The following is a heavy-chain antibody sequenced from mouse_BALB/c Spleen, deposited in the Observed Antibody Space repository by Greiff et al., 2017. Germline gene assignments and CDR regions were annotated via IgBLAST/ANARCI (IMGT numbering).Heavy chain of an antibody. Sequence: VQLQESGPGLVAPSQSLSITCTVSGFSLTSYGVHWVRQPPGKGLEWLGVIWAGGSTNYNSALMSRLSISKDNSKSQVFLKMNSLQTDDTAMYYCARDRGGYDGAWFAYWGQGTLGTVSA. CDR1: GFSLTSYG. V-gene: IGHV2-9*02. D-gene: IGHD2-2*01. CDR3: ARDRGGYDGAWFAY. CDR2: IWAGGST. J-gene: IGHJ3*01.